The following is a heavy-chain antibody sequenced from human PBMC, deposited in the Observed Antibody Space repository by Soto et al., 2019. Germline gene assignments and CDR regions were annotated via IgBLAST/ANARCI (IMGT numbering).Heavy chain of an antibody. V-gene: IGHV3-30*18. CDR3: AKPGSGWSRFGDGMDV. J-gene: IGHJ6*02. CDR1: GFTFSSYG. Sequence: VQLVESGGGVVQPGRSLRLSCAASGFTFSSYGMHWVLQAPGKGLEWVAVISYDGSNKYYADSVKGRFTISRDNSKNSLYLQMNSLRAEDTAVYYCAKPGSGWSRFGDGMDVWGQGTTVTVSS. CDR2: ISYDGSNK. D-gene: IGHD6-19*01.